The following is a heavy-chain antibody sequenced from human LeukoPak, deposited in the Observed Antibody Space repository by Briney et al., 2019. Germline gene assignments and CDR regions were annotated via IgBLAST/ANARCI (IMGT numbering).Heavy chain of an antibody. V-gene: IGHV4-4*09. D-gene: IGHD6-13*01. CDR2: IYTSGST. CDR3: ARALYGVYFDY. J-gene: IGHJ4*02. Sequence: SETLSLTCTVSGGSISSYYWSWIRQPPGKGLEWIGYIYTSGSTNYNPSLKSRVTISVDTSKNQFSLKLSSVTAADTAVYYCARALYGVYFDYWGQGTLVTVSS. CDR1: GGSISSYY.